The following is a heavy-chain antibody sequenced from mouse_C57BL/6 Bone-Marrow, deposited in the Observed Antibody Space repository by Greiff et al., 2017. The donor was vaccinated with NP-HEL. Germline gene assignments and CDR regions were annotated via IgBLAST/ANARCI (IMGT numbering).Heavy chain of an antibody. CDR2: IWGGGST. CDR3: AKHEEGNDWFAY. V-gene: IGHV2-9*01. Sequence: QVQLTQSGPGLVAPSPSLSISCTFSGFSLTSYGVYWVRHPPGKGLEWLGVIWGGGSTNYNSALMSRLSISKDNSKSQVFLKMNSLQTDDTAMYYCAKHEEGNDWFAYWGQGTLVTVSA. D-gene: IGHD2-1*01. J-gene: IGHJ3*01. CDR1: GFSLTSYG.